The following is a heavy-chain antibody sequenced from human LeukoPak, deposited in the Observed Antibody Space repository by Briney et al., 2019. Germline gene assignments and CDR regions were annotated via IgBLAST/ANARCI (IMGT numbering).Heavy chain of an antibody. CDR1: GGSFSGYY. J-gene: IGHJ5*02. D-gene: IGHD2-2*01. V-gene: IGHV4-34*01. CDR3: ARLLSVVPADDNWFDP. CDR2: INHSGST. Sequence: SETLSLTCAVYGGSFSGYYWSWIRQPPGKGLEWIGEINHSGSTNYNPSLKSRVTISVDTSKNQFSLKLSSVTAADTAVYYCARLLSVVPADDNWFDPWGQGTLVTVSS.